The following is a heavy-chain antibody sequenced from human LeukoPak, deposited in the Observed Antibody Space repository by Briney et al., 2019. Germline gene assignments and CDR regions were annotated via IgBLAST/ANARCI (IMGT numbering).Heavy chain of an antibody. Sequence: GGSLRLSCAASGFTFGDAYMSWIRQAPGKGLEWVSNIRGSSSAKNYADSVKGRFTISRDNAKNSLYLEMSSLRAEDTAVYYCARDRDWSFDYWGQGTLVTVSS. CDR1: GFTFGDAY. J-gene: IGHJ4*02. CDR2: IRGSSSAK. V-gene: IGHV3-11*06. D-gene: IGHD3-9*01. CDR3: ARDRDWSFDY.